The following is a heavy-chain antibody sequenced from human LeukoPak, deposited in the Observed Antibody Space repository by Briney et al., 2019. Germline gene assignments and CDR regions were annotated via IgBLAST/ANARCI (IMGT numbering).Heavy chain of an antibody. D-gene: IGHD6-19*01. Sequence: SETLSPACAVYGGSFSGYYWSWIRQPPGKGLEWIGEINHSGSTNYNPSLKSRVTISVDTSKNQFSLKLSSVTAADTAVYYCARGGSGWPYYYYYYYMDVWGKGTTVTISS. V-gene: IGHV4-34*01. CDR3: ARGGSGWPYYYYYYYMDV. CDR2: INHSGST. J-gene: IGHJ6*03. CDR1: GGSFSGYY.